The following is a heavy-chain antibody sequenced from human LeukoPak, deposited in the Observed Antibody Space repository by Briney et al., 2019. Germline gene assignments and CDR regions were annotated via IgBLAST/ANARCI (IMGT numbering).Heavy chain of an antibody. V-gene: IGHV3-48*01. J-gene: IGHJ4*02. D-gene: IGHD6-13*01. Sequence: PGGSLRLSCTASGFTFSSYSMNWVRQAPGKGLEWVSYISTGSSTIYYADSVKGRFTISRDNAKNTLYLQMNSLRAEDTAVYYCAKVQSSSWYYFDYWGQGTLVTVSS. CDR2: ISTGSSTI. CDR1: GFTFSSYS. CDR3: AKVQSSSWYYFDY.